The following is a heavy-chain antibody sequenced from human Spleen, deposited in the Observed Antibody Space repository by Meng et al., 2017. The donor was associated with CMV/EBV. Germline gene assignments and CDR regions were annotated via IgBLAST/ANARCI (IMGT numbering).Heavy chain of an antibody. D-gene: IGHD1/OR15-1a*01. V-gene: IGHV3-74*01. CDR1: GGAFSRPW. J-gene: IGHJ4*02. CDR2: INSDGGGT. Sequence: ASGGAFSRPWLHWVRKAAGKGLVWVSRINSDGGGTGHADSVKGRFTISRDNAKNTLYLPMNSLRAEDTAIYYCARGSNDWYNAFDYWGQGTLVTVSS. CDR3: ARGSNDWYNAFDY.